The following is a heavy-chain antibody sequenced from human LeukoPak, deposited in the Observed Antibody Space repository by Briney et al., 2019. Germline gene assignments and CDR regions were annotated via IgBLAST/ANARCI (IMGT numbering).Heavy chain of an antibody. Sequence: GGSLRLSCAASGFTSSSYAMSWVRQAPGKGLEWVSAISGSGGSTYYADSVKGRFTISRDNSKNTLYLQMNSLRAEDTAVYYCAKDPQRAYYYDSRASYYFDYWGQGTLVTVSS. CDR3: AKDPQRAYYYDSRASYYFDY. CDR2: ISGSGGST. CDR1: GFTSSSYA. J-gene: IGHJ4*02. V-gene: IGHV3-23*01. D-gene: IGHD3-22*01.